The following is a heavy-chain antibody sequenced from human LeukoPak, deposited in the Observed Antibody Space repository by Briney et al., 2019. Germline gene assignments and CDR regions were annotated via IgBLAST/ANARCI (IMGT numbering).Heavy chain of an antibody. V-gene: IGHV1-8*01. Sequence: ASVKVSCKASGYTFTSYDINWVRQATGQGLEWMGWMNPNSGNTGYAQKFQGRVTMTRNTSISTAYMELSSLRSEDTAVYYCARGDYYGSGSHNWFDPWGQGTLVTVSS. D-gene: IGHD3-10*01. CDR2: MNPNSGNT. CDR1: GYTFTSYD. J-gene: IGHJ5*02. CDR3: ARGDYYGSGSHNWFDP.